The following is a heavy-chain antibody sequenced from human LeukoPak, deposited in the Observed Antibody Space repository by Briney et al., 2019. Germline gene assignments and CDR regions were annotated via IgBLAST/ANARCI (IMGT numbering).Heavy chain of an antibody. V-gene: IGHV4-30-4*08. D-gene: IGHD3-10*01. CDR3: ARSLGQLLGFDP. J-gene: IGHJ5*02. CDR1: GGSTSSGDFY. CDR2: IFYSGST. Sequence: NPSQTLSLTCNVSGGSTSSGDFYWSWFRQSPGKGLEWIGHIFYSGSTNYSPSLASRVTISIDTSEKQFSLSLRSVTAADTAIYYCARSLGQLLGFDPWGPGTLVAVSS.